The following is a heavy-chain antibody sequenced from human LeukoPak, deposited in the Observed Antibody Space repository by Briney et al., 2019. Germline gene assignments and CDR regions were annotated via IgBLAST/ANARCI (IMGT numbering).Heavy chain of an antibody. J-gene: IGHJ4*02. CDR3: ARDKNYFDY. CDR1: GFTFTSSA. CDR2: IVVGSGNT. V-gene: IGHV1-58*02. Sequence: ASVKVSCKASGFTFTSSAMQWVRQARGQRLEWIGWIVVGSGNTNYAQKFQERVTITRDMSTSTAYMELRSLRSDDTAVYYCARDKNYFDYWGQGTLVTVSS.